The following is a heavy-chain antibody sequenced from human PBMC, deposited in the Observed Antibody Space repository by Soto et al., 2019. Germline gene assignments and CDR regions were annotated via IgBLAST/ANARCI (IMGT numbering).Heavy chain of an antibody. CDR3: ARATLYRGWRFDY. D-gene: IGHD2-2*02. CDR1: GGSISSYY. Sequence: QVQLQESGPGLVKPSETLSLTCTVSGGSISSYYWSWIRQPPGKGLEWIGYIYYSGSTNYNPSLKSRLTISLDTSKNQFSLKLSSVTAADTAVYYCARATLYRGWRFDYWGQGTLVTVSS. V-gene: IGHV4-59*01. CDR2: IYYSGST. J-gene: IGHJ4*02.